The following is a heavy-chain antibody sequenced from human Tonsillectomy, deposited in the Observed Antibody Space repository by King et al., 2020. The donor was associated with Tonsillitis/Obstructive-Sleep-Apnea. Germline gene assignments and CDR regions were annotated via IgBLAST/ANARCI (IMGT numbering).Heavy chain of an antibody. CDR1: GGTFSSYA. Sequence: QLVQSGAEVKKPGSSVKVSCKASGGTFSSYAISWVRQAPGQGLEWMGGIIPIFGTANYAHKFQGRVTITADESTSTAYMELSSLRSEDTAVYYCARGHTDCSSTSCYSAFDIWGQGTMVTVSS. CDR3: ARGHTDCSSTSCYSAFDI. CDR2: IIPIFGTA. D-gene: IGHD2-2*01. J-gene: IGHJ3*02. V-gene: IGHV1-69*12.